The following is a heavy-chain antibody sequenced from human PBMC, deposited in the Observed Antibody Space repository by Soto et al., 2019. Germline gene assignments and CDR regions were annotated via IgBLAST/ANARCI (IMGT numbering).Heavy chain of an antibody. CDR1: GDSISSGGYY. D-gene: IGHD1-7*01. J-gene: IGHJ4*02. Sequence: QVQLQESGPGLVKPSQTLSLTCTVSGDSISSGGYYWSWIRQHPGKGLEWIGYISDNGGAYYSPSLKGRVVISVDRSENQFSLRLSSVTAADTAVYYCARVKGGTTRRAFDSWGQGTLVTVSS. CDR3: ARVKGGTTRRAFDS. CDR2: ISDNGGA. V-gene: IGHV4-31*03.